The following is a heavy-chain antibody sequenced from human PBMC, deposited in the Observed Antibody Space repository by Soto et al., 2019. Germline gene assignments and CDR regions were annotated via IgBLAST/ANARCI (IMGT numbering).Heavy chain of an antibody. V-gene: IGHV3-7*04. CDR2: TNQDGSEK. Sequence: EDQLLESGGGLVQPGGSLRLTCAVSGFSFRSDWLNCVRQAPGKGLEWGAHTNQDGSEKYYLDSVKGRFTMFRDNAKNSLYLQMKSLRAEASAVYYGSGVVGDAIWGQGTHVTVSS. CDR3: SGVVGDAI. CDR1: GFSFRSDW. D-gene: IGHD2-15*01. J-gene: IGHJ4*02.